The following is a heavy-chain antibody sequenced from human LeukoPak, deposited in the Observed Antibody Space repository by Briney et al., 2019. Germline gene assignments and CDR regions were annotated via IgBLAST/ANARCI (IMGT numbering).Heavy chain of an antibody. Sequence: ASVKVSCKASGYTFTSYGISWVRQAPGQGLEWMGWISAYNGNTNYAQKLQGRVTMTTDTSTSTAYMELSSLRSDDTAVYYCARDRQWLALYYFDYWGQGTLVTVSS. CDR3: ARDRQWLALYYFDY. J-gene: IGHJ4*02. CDR2: ISAYNGNT. V-gene: IGHV1-18*01. D-gene: IGHD6-19*01. CDR1: GYTFTSYG.